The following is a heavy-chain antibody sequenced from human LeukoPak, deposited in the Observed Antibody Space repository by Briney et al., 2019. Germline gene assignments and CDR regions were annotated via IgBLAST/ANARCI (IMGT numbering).Heavy chain of an antibody. CDR1: GYTFTMYY. J-gene: IGHJ6*03. V-gene: IGHV1-46*01. CDR2: INPSDGAT. CDR3: AREQRGGLSGSLGGLFASYYTYYYMDV. D-gene: IGHD3-16*01. Sequence: ASVMVSCKASGYTFTMYYVHWVRQAPGQGLEWMGMINPSDGATTYAQRFQGRVTMTRDMSTTTVYMDLRSLRSADTAVYFSAREQRGGLSGSLGGLFASYYTYYYMDVWGRGTTVTVSS.